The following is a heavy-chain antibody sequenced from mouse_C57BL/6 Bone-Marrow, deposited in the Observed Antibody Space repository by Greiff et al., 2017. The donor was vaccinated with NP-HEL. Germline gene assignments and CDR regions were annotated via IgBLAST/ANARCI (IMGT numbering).Heavy chain of an antibody. CDR2: LSPGAGDT. CDR3: ARRRSTMVTTGYVDY. V-gene: IGHV1-80*01. J-gene: IGHJ2*01. D-gene: IGHD2-2*01. CDR1: GYAFSSYC. Sequence: VQLQQSGAALVKPGASVKISCKASGYAFSSYCLNWVKPRPGQGLEWIGQLSPGAGDTHYNGKFTGKATLTADKSSSTDYMQLSSMTAEDFAVYFCARRRSTMVTTGYVDYWGQGTTLTVSS.